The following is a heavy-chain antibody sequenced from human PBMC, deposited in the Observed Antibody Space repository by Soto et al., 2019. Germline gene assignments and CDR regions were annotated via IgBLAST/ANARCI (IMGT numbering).Heavy chain of an antibody. CDR1: GGSISSGGYY. CDR3: ARGSYSGYHPWYFDL. CDR2: IYYSGSP. J-gene: IGHJ2*01. D-gene: IGHD5-12*01. V-gene: IGHV4-31*03. Sequence: QVQLQESGPGLVKPSQTLSLTCTVSGGSISSGGYYWSWIRQHPGKGLEWIGYIYYSGSPYYHPSLKTRVTTSVHTSKNHLSLKLSSVTAADTAVYYCARGSYSGYHPWYFDLWGRGTLVTVSS.